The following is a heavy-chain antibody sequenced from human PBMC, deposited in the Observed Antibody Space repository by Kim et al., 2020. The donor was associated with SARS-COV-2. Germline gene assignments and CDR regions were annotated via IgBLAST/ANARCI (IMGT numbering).Heavy chain of an antibody. V-gene: IGHV4-59*01. CDR3: ARVGGYYDSPDY. Sequence: NYNPSLKRRVAISVDTSKNQFSLKLSSVTAADAAVYYCARVGGYYDSPDYWGQGTLVTVSS. D-gene: IGHD3-22*01. J-gene: IGHJ4*02.